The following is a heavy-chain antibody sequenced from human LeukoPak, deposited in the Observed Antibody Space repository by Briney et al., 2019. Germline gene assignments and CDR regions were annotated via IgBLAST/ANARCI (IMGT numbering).Heavy chain of an antibody. D-gene: IGHD1-26*01. CDR3: ARDPLRSSFDS. CDR2: LHVSGNT. V-gene: IGHV4-4*07. CDR1: GGSLENNH. Sequence: SETLSLTCAVSGGSLENNHWAWIRLPAGKRLEWIGRLHVSGNTNFNPSLKSRVTISVDTSKNQFSLKMTSMTAADTAVYFCARDPLRSSFDSWGQGILVTVAP. J-gene: IGHJ4*02.